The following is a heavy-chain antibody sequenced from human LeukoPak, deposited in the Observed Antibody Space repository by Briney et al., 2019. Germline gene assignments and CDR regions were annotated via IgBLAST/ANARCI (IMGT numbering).Heavy chain of an antibody. J-gene: IGHJ6*02. V-gene: IGHV3-23*01. CDR3: AKGGDGYNLNYYYGMDV. D-gene: IGHD5-24*01. Sequence: GGSLRLSCAASGFTFSSYAMSWVRQAPGKGLEWVSAISGSGGSTYYADSVKGRFTISRDNSKNTLYLQMNSLRAEDTAVYYCAKGGDGYNLNYYYGMDVRGQGTTVTVSS. CDR1: GFTFSSYA. CDR2: ISGSGGST.